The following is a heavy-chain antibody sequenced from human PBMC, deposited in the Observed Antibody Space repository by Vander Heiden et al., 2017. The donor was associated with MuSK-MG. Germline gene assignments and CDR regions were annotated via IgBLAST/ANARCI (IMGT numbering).Heavy chain of an antibody. D-gene: IGHD3-10*01. J-gene: IGHJ2*01. V-gene: IGHV4-59*01. CDR2: IYYSGST. Sequence: QVQLQASGPGLVKPSETLSLTCTVSGGSISSYYWSWIRQPPGKGLEWIGYIYYSGSTNYNPSLKRRVTISVDTSKNQFSLKMSSVTAAETAVYYCARVLIIGYGEEVWYFDLWGRGTMVTVFS. CDR1: GGSISSYY. CDR3: ARVLIIGYGEEVWYFDL.